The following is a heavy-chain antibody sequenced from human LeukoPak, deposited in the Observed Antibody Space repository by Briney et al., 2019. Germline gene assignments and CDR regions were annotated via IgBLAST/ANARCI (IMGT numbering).Heavy chain of an antibody. CDR3: ARSSMARAPGY. Sequence: SETLSLTCTVSGYSISSGFYWGWIRQPPGKGLEWIGEINHSGSTNYNPSLKSRVTISVDTSKNQFSLKLSSVTAADTAVYYCARSSMARAPGYWGQGTLVTVSS. CDR1: GYSISSGFY. J-gene: IGHJ4*02. CDR2: INHSGST. V-gene: IGHV4-38-2*02. D-gene: IGHD3-10*01.